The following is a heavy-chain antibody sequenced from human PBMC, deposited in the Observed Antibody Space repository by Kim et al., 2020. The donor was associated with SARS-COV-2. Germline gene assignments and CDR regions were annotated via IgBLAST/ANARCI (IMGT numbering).Heavy chain of an antibody. Sequence: SPSFQGQVTISADKSISTAYLQWSSLKASDTAMYYCARRDDSSGNYYFDYWGQGTLVTIFS. CDR3: ARRDDSSGNYYFDY. D-gene: IGHD3-22*01. J-gene: IGHJ4*02. V-gene: IGHV5-51*01.